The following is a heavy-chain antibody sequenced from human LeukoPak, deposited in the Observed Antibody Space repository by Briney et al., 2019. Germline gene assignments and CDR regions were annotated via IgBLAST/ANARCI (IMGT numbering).Heavy chain of an antibody. Sequence: GGSVRLSCAASGFNFRYYYLSWMRQPPGKGRAWVSYISSSGSTIYYAASVKGRCTISRDNAKNSLYLQMNSLTARDTAVYYCAKGGYSSSWYVGFDIWGQGTMVTVSS. CDR1: GFNFRYYY. D-gene: IGHD6-13*01. V-gene: IGHV3-11*01. CDR2: ISSSGSTI. CDR3: AKGGYSSSWYVGFDI. J-gene: IGHJ3*02.